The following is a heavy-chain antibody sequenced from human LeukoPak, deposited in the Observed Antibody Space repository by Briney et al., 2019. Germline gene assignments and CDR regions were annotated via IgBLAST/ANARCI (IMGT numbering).Heavy chain of an antibody. CDR3: VRGRGSYGWFDP. D-gene: IGHD3-10*01. CDR1: GFTFSSYA. J-gene: IGHJ5*02. V-gene: IGHV3-74*01. CDR2: IRGDGTAR. Sequence: PGGSLRLSCAASGFTFSSYAMSWVRQAPGKGLEWVSRIRGDGTARNYADSVKGRFTISRDDTKNTVDLQMNSLRGEDTAVYYCVRGRGSYGWFDPWGQGTLVTVSS.